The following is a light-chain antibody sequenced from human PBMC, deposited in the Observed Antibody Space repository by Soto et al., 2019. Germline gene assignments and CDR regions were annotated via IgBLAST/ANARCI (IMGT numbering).Light chain of an antibody. Sequence: SYALTQPPSVSVAPGQTARITCGSYNIGSYSVHWYQQKAGQAPGLVVYDNNERPSGIPERFSGSNSGNTATLTISRVEAGDEADYYCQVWESSSDHWVFGGGTKLTVL. J-gene: IGLJ3*02. CDR2: DNN. V-gene: IGLV3-21*02. CDR3: QVWESSSDHWV. CDR1: NIGSYS.